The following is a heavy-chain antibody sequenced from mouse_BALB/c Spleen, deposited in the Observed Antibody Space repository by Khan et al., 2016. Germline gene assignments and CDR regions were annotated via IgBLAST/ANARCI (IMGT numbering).Heavy chain of an antibody. J-gene: IGHJ1*01. CDR1: GYSITSDYA. CDR3: ARAPPRWYFDV. V-gene: IGHV3-2*02. CDR2: ISYSGST. Sequence: QLEESGPGLVKPSQSLSLTCTVTGYSITSDYAWNWIRQFPGNKLEWMGYISYSGSTSYNPSLKSRISITRDTSKNQLFLQLNSVTTEDTATYYCARAPPRWYFDVWGAGTTVTVPS.